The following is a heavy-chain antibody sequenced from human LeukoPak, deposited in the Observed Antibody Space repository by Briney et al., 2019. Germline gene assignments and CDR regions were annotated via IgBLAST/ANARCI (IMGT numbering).Heavy chain of an antibody. CDR2: IRDDGSNQ. CDR3: ARDFNPAGYSSGWSTCAY. Sequence: PGRSLRLSCAASGFTFSSYGMHWVRQAPGKGLEWVTLIRDDGSNQWYADSVKGRFTISRDNAKNSLYLQMSSLRAEDTAVYYCARDFNPAGYSSGWSTCAYWGQGTLVTVSS. V-gene: IGHV3-33*01. D-gene: IGHD6-19*01. J-gene: IGHJ4*02. CDR1: GFTFSSYG.